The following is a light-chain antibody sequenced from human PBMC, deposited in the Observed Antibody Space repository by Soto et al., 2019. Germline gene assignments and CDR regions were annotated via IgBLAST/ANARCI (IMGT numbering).Light chain of an antibody. CDR1: QGISSW. CDR2: AAS. CDR3: QQANSFPIT. V-gene: IGKV1-12*01. Sequence: DIQMTQSPSSVSASVGDRVTITCRASQGISSWLAWYQKKPGKAPNLLIYAASSLQSGVPSRFSGSESGTDFTLTISSLQPEDCAIYFSQQANSFPITFGQGTRLEIK. J-gene: IGKJ5*01.